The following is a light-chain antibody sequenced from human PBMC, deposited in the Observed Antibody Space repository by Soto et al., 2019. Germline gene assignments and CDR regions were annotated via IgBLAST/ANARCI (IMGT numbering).Light chain of an antibody. CDR3: GSWDGSLGAVV. Sequence: QSVLTQPPSVSAAPGQKVTISCSGSSSNIGNNYVSWYQQLPGTAPKLLIYDNNKRPSGIPDRFSGSKSGTSATLGITGLQAGDEADYYCGSWDGSLGAVVFGGGTKVTVL. CDR1: SSNIGNNY. CDR2: DNN. J-gene: IGLJ2*01. V-gene: IGLV1-51*01.